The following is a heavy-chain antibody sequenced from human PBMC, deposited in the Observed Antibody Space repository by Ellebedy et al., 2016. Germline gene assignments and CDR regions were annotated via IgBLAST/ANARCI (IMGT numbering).Heavy chain of an antibody. D-gene: IGHD3-22*01. CDR2: ISSSSSYI. CDR3: AKGAVPNYYDSSGYNYYYYGMDV. CDR1: GFTFSSYS. Sequence: GESLKISXAASGFTFSSYSMNWVRQAPGKGLEWVSSISSSSSYIYYADSVKGRFTISRDNAKNSLYLQMNSLRAEDTALYYCAKGAVPNYYDSSGYNYYYYGMDVWGQGTTVTVSS. J-gene: IGHJ6*02. V-gene: IGHV3-21*04.